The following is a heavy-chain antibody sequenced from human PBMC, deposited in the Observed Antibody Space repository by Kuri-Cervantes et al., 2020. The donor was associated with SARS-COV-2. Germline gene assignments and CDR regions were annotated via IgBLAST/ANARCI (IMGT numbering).Heavy chain of an antibody. V-gene: IGHV3-23*01. CDR1: GFTFSSYA. J-gene: IGHJ4*02. D-gene: IGHD2-15*01. Sequence: LKISCAASGFTFSSYAMSWVRQAPGKGLEWVSAISGSGGSTYYADSVKGRFTISRDNSKNTLYLQMNSLRAEDTAVYYCAKIGTQYCSAGSCYVDYWGQGTLVTVSS. CDR2: ISGSGGST. CDR3: AKIGTQYCSAGSCYVDY.